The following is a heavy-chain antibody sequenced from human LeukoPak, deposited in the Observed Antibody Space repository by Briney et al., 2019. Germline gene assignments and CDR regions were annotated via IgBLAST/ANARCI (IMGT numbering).Heavy chain of an antibody. CDR3: AAADYYDSSGYYPYAFHI. D-gene: IGHD3-22*01. J-gene: IGHJ3*02. CDR1: GFTFTRSA. CDR2: FVVGSGNT. Sequence: SVKVSCKASGFTFTRSAMQWVRQARGQRLEWIGWFVVGSGNTNYAQTFQERVTITRDMSTSTAYMELSSLRSEDTAVYYCAAADYYDSSGYYPYAFHIWGQGTMVTVSS. V-gene: IGHV1-58*02.